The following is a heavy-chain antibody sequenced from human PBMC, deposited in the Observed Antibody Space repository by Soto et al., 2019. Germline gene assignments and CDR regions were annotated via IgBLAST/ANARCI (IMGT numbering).Heavy chain of an antibody. CDR2: IIPIFGTA. Sequence: QVQLVQSGAEVKKPGSSVKVSCKASGGTFSSYAISWVRQAPGQGLEWMGGIIPIFGTANYAQKFQGRVTITADESTSTAYMELSSLRSEDTAVYYCARGIVARSTVRYYYYYGMDVWGQGTTVTVSS. J-gene: IGHJ6*02. CDR3: ARGIVARSTVRYYYYYGMDV. V-gene: IGHV1-69*01. D-gene: IGHD6-6*01. CDR1: GGTFSSYA.